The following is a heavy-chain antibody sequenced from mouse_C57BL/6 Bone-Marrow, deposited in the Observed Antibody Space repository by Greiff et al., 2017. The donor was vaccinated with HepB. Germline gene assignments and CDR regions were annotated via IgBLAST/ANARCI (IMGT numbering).Heavy chain of an antibody. CDR2: IYPGDGDT. J-gene: IGHJ3*01. V-gene: IGHV1-82*01. Sequence: QVQLQQSGPELVKPGASVKISCKASGYAFSSSWMNWVKQRPGKGLEWIGRIYPGDGDTNYNGKFKGKATLTADKSSSTAYMQLSSLTSEDSAVYFCARSLLWLRRGFAYWGQGTLVTVSA. D-gene: IGHD2-9*01. CDR3: ARSLLWLRRGFAY. CDR1: GYAFSSSW.